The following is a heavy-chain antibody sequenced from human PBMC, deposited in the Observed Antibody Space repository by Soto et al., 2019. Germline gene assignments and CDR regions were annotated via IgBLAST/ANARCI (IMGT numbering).Heavy chain of an antibody. V-gene: IGHV3-23*01. CDR2: ISSGGGST. D-gene: IGHD3-22*01. Sequence: EVQLLESGGGLVQPGGSLRLSCAASGLTFSSYAMSWVRQAPGKGLEWVSGISSGGGSTYYPDSVKGRFTVSRDKSKNTLCVQMNSLMAEDTALYYCAKIPPASDYYDVTGYNWYFDLRGRGTLVTVSP. CDR1: GLTFSSYA. J-gene: IGHJ2*01. CDR3: AKIPPASDYYDVTGYNWYFDL.